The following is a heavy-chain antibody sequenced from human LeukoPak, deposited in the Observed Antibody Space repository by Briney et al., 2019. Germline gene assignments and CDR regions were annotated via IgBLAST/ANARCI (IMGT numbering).Heavy chain of an antibody. Sequence: ASVKVSCKASGYIFTDYAIHWLRQAPGQRPEWMGWMNGGNGNTKYSQKFQGRITFIRDTSAATAYMELSSLRHDDLAVYYCARGRGTSGSNRDFYYYYSMDVWGKGTTVTVSS. D-gene: IGHD2-15*01. CDR2: MNGGNGNT. CDR3: ARGRGTSGSNRDFYYYYSMDV. CDR1: GYIFTDYA. J-gene: IGHJ6*03. V-gene: IGHV1-3*01.